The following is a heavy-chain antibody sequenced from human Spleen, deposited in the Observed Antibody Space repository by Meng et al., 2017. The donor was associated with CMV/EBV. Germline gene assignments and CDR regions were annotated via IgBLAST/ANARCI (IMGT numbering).Heavy chain of an antibody. CDR3: ARGYYASSGYYYVGYYYGMDV. CDR2: IYSGGST. Sequence: GESLKISCAASGFTVSSNYMSWVRQAPGKGLEWVSVIYSGGSTYYADAVKGRFTISRDNSKNTLYLQMNSLRAADTAVYYCARGYYASSGYYYVGYYYGMDVWGQGTTVTVSS. J-gene: IGHJ6*02. V-gene: IGHV3-53*01. D-gene: IGHD3-22*01. CDR1: GFTVSSNY.